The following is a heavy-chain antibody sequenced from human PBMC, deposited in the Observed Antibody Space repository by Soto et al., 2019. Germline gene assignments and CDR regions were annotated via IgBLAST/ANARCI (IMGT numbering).Heavy chain of an antibody. Sequence: QVQLQESGPGLVKPSGTLSLTCAVSGTALNSSDWWSWVRQPPGKGLEWVGEIYRDGTANSNPSLRSRVTIPMDNSKNQFALPLNSVTAADTAVYYCARSPWPIVGSSARLGWFDRWGQGTLVTVSS. D-gene: IGHD2-2*01. CDR2: IYRDGTA. CDR1: GTALNSSDW. CDR3: ARSPWPIVGSSARLGWFDR. J-gene: IGHJ5*02. V-gene: IGHV4-4*02.